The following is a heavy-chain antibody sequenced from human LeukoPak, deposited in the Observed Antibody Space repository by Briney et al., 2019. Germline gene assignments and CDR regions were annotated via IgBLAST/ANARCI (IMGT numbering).Heavy chain of an antibody. CDR2: FDPEDGET. CDR3: ATPKVLRDARGWYFDL. J-gene: IGHJ2*01. Sequence: ASVKVSCKVSGYTLTELSMHWVRQAPGKGLEWMGGFDPEDGETIYAQKFQGRVTMTEDTSTDTAYMELSSLRSEDTAVYYCATPKVLRDARGWYFDLWGRGTLVTVSS. CDR1: GYTLTELS. V-gene: IGHV1-24*01. D-gene: IGHD5-24*01.